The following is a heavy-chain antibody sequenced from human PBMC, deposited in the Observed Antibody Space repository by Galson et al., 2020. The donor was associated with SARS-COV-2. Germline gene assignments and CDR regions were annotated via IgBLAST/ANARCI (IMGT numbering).Heavy chain of an antibody. CDR3: TTDRISSSPRSTLVDY. D-gene: IGHD6-13*01. V-gene: IGHV3-15*01. J-gene: IGHJ4*02. Sequence: GGSLRLSCAASGFTFSNAWMSWVRQAPGKGLEWVGRIKSKTDGGTTDYAAPVKGRFTISRDDSKNTLYLQMNSLKTEDTAVYYCTTDRISSSPRSTLVDYWGQGTLVTVSS. CDR1: GFTFSNAW. CDR2: IKSKTDGGTT.